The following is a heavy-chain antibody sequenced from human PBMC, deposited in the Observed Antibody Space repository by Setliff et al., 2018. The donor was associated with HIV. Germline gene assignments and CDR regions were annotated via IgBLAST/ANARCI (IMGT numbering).Heavy chain of an antibody. Sequence: ASVKVSCKSSGYTFTAYYIHWVRQARGQGLEWMGWINPNSGATKYAEKFEGRVSLTRDTSINTVYMELSSLRSDDTAVYFCTRGSMSMVMFILVSAFDIWGQGTLVTVSS. CDR3: TRGSMSMVMFILVSAFDI. V-gene: IGHV1-2*02. CDR1: GYTFTAYY. D-gene: IGHD2-21*01. J-gene: IGHJ3*02. CDR2: INPNSGAT.